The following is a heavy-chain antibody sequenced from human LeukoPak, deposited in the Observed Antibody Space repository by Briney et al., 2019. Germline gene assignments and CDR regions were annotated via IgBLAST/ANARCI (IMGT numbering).Heavy chain of an antibody. D-gene: IGHD6-6*01. V-gene: IGHV4-34*01. J-gene: IGHJ4*02. Sequence: SETLSLTCAVSGVSITRYYWSWIRQPPGKGLEWIGEINHSGTTNCSPPLKSRVTLSIDTSKKQFSLNLTSVTAADTAVYYCARGWGSSPLDYWGQGTLLTVSS. CDR1: GVSITRYY. CDR3: ARGWGSSPLDY. CDR2: INHSGTT.